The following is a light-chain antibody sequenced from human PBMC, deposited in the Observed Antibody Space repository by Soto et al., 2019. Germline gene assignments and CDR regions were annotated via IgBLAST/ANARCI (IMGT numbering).Light chain of an antibody. Sequence: EIVMTQSPVTLSVSPGKRATLSCRASHDVISRLALYQQNPGQATWLLIYDASTSATGLPARFSGSGSGTEFTLTISSLQSEDFAVYYCQHYTNWPLTFGGGTKVDIK. V-gene: IGKV3-15*01. CDR1: HDVISR. CDR3: QHYTNWPLT. J-gene: IGKJ4*01. CDR2: DAS.